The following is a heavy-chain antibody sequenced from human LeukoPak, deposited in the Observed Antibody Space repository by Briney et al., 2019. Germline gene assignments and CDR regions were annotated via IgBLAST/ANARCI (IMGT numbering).Heavy chain of an antibody. CDR1: GFTLSSYA. Sequence: PGGSLRLSCAASGFTLSSYAMTWVRQAPGRGLEWVSSVDGGGGGTYYADSVKGRFTISRDDSKNMVYLQMNSLRAEDTAVYFCAREGYTSGWFRLWGQGTLVTVSS. V-gene: IGHV3-23*01. CDR3: AREGYTSGWFRL. CDR2: VDGGGGGT. J-gene: IGHJ4*02. D-gene: IGHD6-19*01.